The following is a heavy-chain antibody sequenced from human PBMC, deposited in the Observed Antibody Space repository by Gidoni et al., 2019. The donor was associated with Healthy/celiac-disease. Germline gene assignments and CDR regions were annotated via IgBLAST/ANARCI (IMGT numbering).Heavy chain of an antibody. CDR1: GFTFSSYA. CDR3: ARDPTAAGTWGYFQH. CDR2: ISYDGSNK. Sequence: QVQLVESGGGVVQPGMSLRLSCAASGFTFSSYAMHCVRQAPGKGLEWVAVISYDGSNKYYADSVKGRFTISRDKSKNTLYLQMNSLRAEDTAVYYCARDPTAAGTWGYFQHWGQGTLVTVSS. J-gene: IGHJ1*01. D-gene: IGHD6-13*01. V-gene: IGHV3-30-3*01.